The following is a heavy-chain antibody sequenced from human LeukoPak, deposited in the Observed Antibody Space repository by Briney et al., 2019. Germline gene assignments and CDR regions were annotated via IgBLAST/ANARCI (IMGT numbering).Heavy chain of an antibody. CDR1: GGSISSGSYY. V-gene: IGHV4-61*02. CDR2: IYTSGST. D-gene: IGHD6-13*01. J-gene: IGHJ4*02. CDR3: ARVQQQLAKDY. Sequence: SQTLSLTCTVSGGSISSGSYYWSWIRQPAGKGLEWIGRIYTSGSTNYNPSLKSRVTISVDTSKNQFSLKLSSVTAADTAVYYCARVQQQLAKDYWGQGTLVTVSS.